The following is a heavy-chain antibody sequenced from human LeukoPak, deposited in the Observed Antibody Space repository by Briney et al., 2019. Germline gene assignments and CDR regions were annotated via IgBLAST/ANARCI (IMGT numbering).Heavy chain of an antibody. CDR1: GYTFTSYY. CDR2: INPSGGST. V-gene: IGHV1-46*01. CDR3: ARDGYCSSTSCYRDDAFDI. J-gene: IGHJ3*02. Sequence: ASVKVSCKASGYTFTSYYMHWVRQAPGQGLEWMGIINPSGGSTSYAQKFQGRVTMTRDTSTSTVCMELSSLRSEDTAVYYCARDGYCSSTSCYRDDAFDIWGQGTMVTVSS. D-gene: IGHD2-2*03.